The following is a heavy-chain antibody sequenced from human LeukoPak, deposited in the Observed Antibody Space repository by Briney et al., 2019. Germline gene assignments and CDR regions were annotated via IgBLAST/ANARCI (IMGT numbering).Heavy chain of an antibody. Sequence: ASVKVSCKASGYTFTSYDINWVRQATGQGPEWMGRMNPNSGNTGYAQKFQGRVTMTRNTSISTAYMELSSLRSEDTAVYYCASGSSAGRWTAFDYGGQGTLVTVSS. CDR1: GYTFTSYD. CDR3: ASGSSAGRWTAFDY. CDR2: MNPNSGNT. V-gene: IGHV1-8*01. J-gene: IGHJ4*02. D-gene: IGHD6-13*01.